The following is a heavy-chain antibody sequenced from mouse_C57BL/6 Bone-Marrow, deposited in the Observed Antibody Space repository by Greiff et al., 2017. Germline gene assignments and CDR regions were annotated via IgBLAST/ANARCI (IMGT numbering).Heavy chain of an antibody. CDR3: SKGYYG. CDR2: IYPGSGST. Sequence: QVQLQQPGAELVKPGASVKMSCKASGYTFTSYWITWVKQRPGQGLEWIGDIYPGSGSTNYNEKFKSKATLTVDKSSSTAYMQLSSLTSEDSAVYCCSKGYYGWGQGTTLTVSS. D-gene: IGHD1-1*01. V-gene: IGHV1-55*01. CDR1: GYTFTSYW. J-gene: IGHJ2*01.